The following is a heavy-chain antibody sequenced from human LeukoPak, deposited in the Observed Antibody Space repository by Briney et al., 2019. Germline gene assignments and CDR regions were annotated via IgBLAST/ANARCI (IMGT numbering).Heavy chain of an antibody. Sequence: GGSLRLSCAASGFTFSSYGMHWVRQAPGKGLEWVAVISYDGSNKYYEDSVTGRFTISRDNSKNTLYLQMNSLRAEDTAVYYCAKDADAFDIWGQGTMVTVSS. CDR1: GFTFSSYG. V-gene: IGHV3-30*18. CDR2: ISYDGSNK. CDR3: AKDADAFDI. J-gene: IGHJ3*02.